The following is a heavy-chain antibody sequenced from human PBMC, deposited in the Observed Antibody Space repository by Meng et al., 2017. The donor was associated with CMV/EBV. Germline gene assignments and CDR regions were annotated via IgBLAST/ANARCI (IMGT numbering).Heavy chain of an antibody. CDR1: GGTFSSYA. V-gene: IGHV1-2*02. Sequence: ASVKVSCKASGGTFSSYAISWVRQAPGQGLEWMGWINPNSGGTNYAQKFQGGVTMTRDTSISTAYMELSRLRSDDTAVYYCARAWGGETRIGDYYGMDVWGQGTTVTVSS. CDR3: ARAWGGETRIGDYYGMDV. J-gene: IGHJ6*02. CDR2: INPNSGGT. D-gene: IGHD3-10*01.